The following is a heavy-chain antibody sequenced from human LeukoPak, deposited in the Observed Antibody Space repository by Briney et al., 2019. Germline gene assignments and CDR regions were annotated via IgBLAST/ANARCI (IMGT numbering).Heavy chain of an antibody. CDR2: ISSSSSYT. V-gene: IGHV3-11*06. D-gene: IGHD2-21*01. CDR3: ARGRPIDEFDY. CDR1: GCTFSDYY. J-gene: IGHJ4*02. Sequence: PGGSLRLSCAASGCTFSDYYMSWIRQAPGKGLEWVSYISSSSSYTNYADSVKGRFTISRDNARNSLYLQMNSLRAEDTAVYYCARGRPIDEFDYWGQGTLVTVSS.